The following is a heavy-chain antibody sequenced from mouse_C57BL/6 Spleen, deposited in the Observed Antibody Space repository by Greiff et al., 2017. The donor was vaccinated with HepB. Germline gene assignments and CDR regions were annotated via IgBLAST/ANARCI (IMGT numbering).Heavy chain of an antibody. D-gene: IGHD1-1*01. J-gene: IGHJ3*01. V-gene: IGHV1-69*01. CDR3: ARRDYYGSSYDWFAY. Sequence: QVQLKQPGAELVMPGASVKLSCKASGYTFTSYWMHWVKQRPGQGLEWIGEIDPSDSYTNYNQKFKGKSTLTVDKSSSTAYMQLSSLTSEDSAVYYCARRDYYGSSYDWFAYWGQGTLVTVSA. CDR2: IDPSDSYT. CDR1: GYTFTSYW.